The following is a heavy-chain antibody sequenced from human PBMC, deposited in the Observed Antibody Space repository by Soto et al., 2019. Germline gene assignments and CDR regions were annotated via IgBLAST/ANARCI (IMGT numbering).Heavy chain of an antibody. CDR2: IIPIFGTA. CDR3: ARGLQMYYYDSSGPEAY. J-gene: IGHJ4*02. Sequence: SVKVSCKASGGTFSSYAISWVRQAPGQGLEWMGGIIPIFGTANYAQKFQGRVTITADESTSTAYMELSSLRSEDTAVYYCARGLQMYYYDSSGPEAYWGQGTLVTVSS. D-gene: IGHD3-22*01. V-gene: IGHV1-69*13. CDR1: GGTFSSYA.